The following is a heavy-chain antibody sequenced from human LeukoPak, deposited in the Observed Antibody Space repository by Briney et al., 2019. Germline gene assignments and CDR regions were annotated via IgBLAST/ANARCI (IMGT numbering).Heavy chain of an antibody. CDR2: ISAYNGNT. D-gene: IGHD2-21*02. CDR3: ARDGGDSSV. V-gene: IGHV1-18*01. J-gene: IGHJ1*01. Sequence: ASVKVSCKASGYTFTSYGISWVRQAPGQGLEWMGWISAYNGNTNYAQKFQGRVTITADKSTSTAYMELSSLRSEDTAVYYCARDGGDSSVGGQGTLVTVSS. CDR1: GYTFTSYG.